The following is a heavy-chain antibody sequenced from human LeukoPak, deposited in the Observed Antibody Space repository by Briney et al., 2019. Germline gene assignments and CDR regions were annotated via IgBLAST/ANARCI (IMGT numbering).Heavy chain of an antibody. D-gene: IGHD3-22*01. J-gene: IGHJ3*02. Sequence: GGSLRLSCAASGFTFSSYGMNWVRQAPGKGLEWVSSIRVRSDSTHYADSVQGRFTISRDDSKNTLYLQMNTLRAEDTAVYYCARDSPSVYYRLGAFDIWGQGTMVTVSS. CDR3: ARDSPSVYYRLGAFDI. CDR2: IRVRSDST. CDR1: GFTFSSYG. V-gene: IGHV3-23*01.